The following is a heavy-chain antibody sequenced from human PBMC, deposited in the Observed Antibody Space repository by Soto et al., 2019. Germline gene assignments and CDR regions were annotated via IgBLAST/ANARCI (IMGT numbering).Heavy chain of an antibody. CDR1: GGSISSSSYY. Sequence: SSETLSLTCTVSGGSISSSSYYWGWIRQPPGKGLEWIGSIYYSGSTYYNPSLKSRVTISVDTSKNQFSLKLSSVTAADTAVYYCARLRSNYLLGYHYYGTDVWGQGTTVTVSS. J-gene: IGHJ6*02. V-gene: IGHV4-39*01. CDR2: IYYSGST. CDR3: ARLRSNYLLGYHYYGTDV. D-gene: IGHD4-4*01.